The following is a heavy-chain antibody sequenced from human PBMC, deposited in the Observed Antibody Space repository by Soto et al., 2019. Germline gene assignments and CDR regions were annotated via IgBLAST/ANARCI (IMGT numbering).Heavy chain of an antibody. Sequence: QVQLQESGPGLAKPSQTLSLTCTVSGASLSSGNYYWTWIRQVPGKDLEWMGHIFHTRTSFSTPSLRSRLRMSIDTSDNQFSLILSSVTAADTAVYYCARGLGYDANGYSLAAFDLWGQGTMVSVSA. V-gene: IGHV4-30-4*01. CDR3: ARGLGYDANGYSLAAFDL. CDR2: IFHTRTS. CDR1: GASLSSGNYY. D-gene: IGHD3-22*01. J-gene: IGHJ3*01.